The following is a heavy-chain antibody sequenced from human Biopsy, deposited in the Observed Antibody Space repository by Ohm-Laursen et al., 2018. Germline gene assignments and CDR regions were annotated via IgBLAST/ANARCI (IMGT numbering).Heavy chain of an antibody. CDR1: GGSINSNDYY. D-gene: IGHD6-6*01. CDR2: LYHNGHT. CDR3: ARHRSSSARNYYHDMDV. J-gene: IGHJ6*02. V-gene: IGHV4-39*01. Sequence: TLFLTCTVAGGSINSNDYYWGWIRQTPGEGLQWIGSLYHNGHTYENPSLRSRLTLSIDKSKNLFSLRLSSVTAADTAVYYCARHRSSSARNYYHDMDVWGQGTTVTVSS.